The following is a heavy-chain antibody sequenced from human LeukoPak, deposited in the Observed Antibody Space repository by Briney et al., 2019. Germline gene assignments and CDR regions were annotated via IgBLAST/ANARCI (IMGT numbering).Heavy chain of an antibody. CDR1: GFTFNNYA. Sequence: GGSLRLSCAASGFTFNNYAMNWVRQAPGKGLEWVSSISSSSSYIYYADSVKGRFTISRDNAKNSLYLQMNSLRAEDTAAYYCARAPTYYYDSSGYYPAGWGQGTLVTVSS. V-gene: IGHV3-21*01. CDR2: ISSSSSYI. CDR3: ARAPTYYYDSSGYYPAG. J-gene: IGHJ4*02. D-gene: IGHD3-22*01.